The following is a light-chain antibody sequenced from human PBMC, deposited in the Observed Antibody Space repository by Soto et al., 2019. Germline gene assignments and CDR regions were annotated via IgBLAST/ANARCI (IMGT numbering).Light chain of an antibody. CDR3: QQSYSTPRT. CDR2: AAS. V-gene: IGKV1-39*01. J-gene: IGKJ1*01. Sequence: DLPMTQSPSSLSASVGDRVTITCRASQSISNFLNWYQQKPGKAPKLLIYAASSFQSGVPSRFSGSGSGTDFTLTISSLQPEDFATYYCQQSYSTPRTFGQGTKVEIK. CDR1: QSISNF.